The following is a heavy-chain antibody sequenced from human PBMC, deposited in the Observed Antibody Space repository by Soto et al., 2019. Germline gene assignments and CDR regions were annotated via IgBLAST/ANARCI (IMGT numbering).Heavy chain of an antibody. V-gene: IGHV1-69*06. CDR1: GCTFSSYA. J-gene: IGHJ6*02. CDR3: ARVYCSSTSCSNIYYYYYGMDV. Sequence: ASVKVSCKASGCTFSSYAISWVRQAPGQGLEWMGGIIPIFGTANYAQKFQGRVTITADKSTSTAYMELSSLRSEDTAVYYCARVYCSSTSCSNIYYYYYGMDVWGQGTTVTVSS. CDR2: IIPIFGTA. D-gene: IGHD2-2*01.